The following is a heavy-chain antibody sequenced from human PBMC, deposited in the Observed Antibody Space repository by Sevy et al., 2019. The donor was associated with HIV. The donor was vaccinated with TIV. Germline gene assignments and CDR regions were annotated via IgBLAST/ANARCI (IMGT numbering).Heavy chain of an antibody. V-gene: IGHV3-74*01. Sequence: GGSLRLSCAASGFTFSSYWMHWVRQAPGKGLVWVSRINSDGSSTSYADSVKGRFTISRDNAKNKLYLQMNSLRAEDTAVYYCARADIAARPGVDYWGQGTLVTVSS. CDR3: ARADIAARPGVDY. CDR2: INSDGSST. D-gene: IGHD6-6*01. CDR1: GFTFSSYW. J-gene: IGHJ4*02.